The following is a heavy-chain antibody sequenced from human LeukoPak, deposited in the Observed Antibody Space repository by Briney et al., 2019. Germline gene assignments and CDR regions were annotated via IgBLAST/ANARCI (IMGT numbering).Heavy chain of an antibody. Sequence: SETLSLTCTVSGGSISSYYWSWIRQPPGKGLEWIGYIYYSGSTNYNPSLKSRVTISADTSKNQFSLKLSSVTAADTAVYYCAREYYGSGSYVIDYWGQGTLVTVSS. V-gene: IGHV4-59*01. CDR3: AREYYGSGSYVIDY. CDR2: IYYSGST. CDR1: GGSISSYY. D-gene: IGHD3-10*01. J-gene: IGHJ4*02.